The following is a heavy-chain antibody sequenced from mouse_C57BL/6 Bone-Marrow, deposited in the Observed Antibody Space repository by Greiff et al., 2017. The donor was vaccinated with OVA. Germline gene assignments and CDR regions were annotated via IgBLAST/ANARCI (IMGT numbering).Heavy chain of an antibody. J-gene: IGHJ1*03. CDR1: GYTFTSYW. CDR3: AREVFITTGYVDV. V-gene: IGHV1-59*01. D-gene: IGHD1-1*01. Sequence: QVQLQQPGAELVRPGTSVKLSCKASGYTFTSYWMHWVKQRPGQGLEWIGVIDPSDSYTNYNQKFKGKATLTVDTSSSTAYMQLSSLTSEDSAVYYCAREVFITTGYVDVWGTGTTVTVSS. CDR2: IDPSDSYT.